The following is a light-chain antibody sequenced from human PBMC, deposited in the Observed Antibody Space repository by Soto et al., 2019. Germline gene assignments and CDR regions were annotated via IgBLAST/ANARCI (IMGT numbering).Light chain of an antibody. CDR3: SSYTSSSTLPSYV. Sequence: QSDLTQPASVSGSPGQSITISCTGTSSDVGGYNYVSWYQQHPGKAPKLMIYDVSNRPSGVSNRFSGSKSGNTASLTISGLQAEDEADYYCSSYTSSSTLPSYVFGTGTKVTVL. J-gene: IGLJ1*01. CDR2: DVS. V-gene: IGLV2-14*01. CDR1: SSDVGGYNY.